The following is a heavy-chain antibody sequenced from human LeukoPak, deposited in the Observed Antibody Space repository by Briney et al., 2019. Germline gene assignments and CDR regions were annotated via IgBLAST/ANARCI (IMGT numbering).Heavy chain of an antibody. V-gene: IGHV4-31*03. CDR3: ARGPMVRGVIISGKFGY. J-gene: IGHJ4*02. CDR2: IYYSGST. D-gene: IGHD3-10*01. Sequence: SETLSLTCTVSGGSISSGGYYWSWIRQHPGTGLEWIGYIYYSGSTYYNPSLKSRVTISVDTSKNQFSLKLSSVAAADTAVYYCARGPMVRGVIISGKFGYWGQGTLVTVSS. CDR1: GGSISSGGYY.